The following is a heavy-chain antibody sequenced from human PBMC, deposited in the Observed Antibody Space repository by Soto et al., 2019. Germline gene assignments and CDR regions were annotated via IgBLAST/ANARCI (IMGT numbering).Heavy chain of an antibody. CDR2: INHSGST. CDR1: GGSFSGYY. J-gene: IGHJ4*02. D-gene: IGHD3-10*01. Sequence: QVQLQQWGAGLLKPSETLSLTCAVYGGSFSGYYWSWIRQPPGKGLEWIGEINHSGSTNYNPSLKSRVTISVDTSKNQSSLKLSSVTAADTAVYYCASTPRASSGYWGQGTLVTVSS. V-gene: IGHV4-34*01. CDR3: ASTPRASSGY.